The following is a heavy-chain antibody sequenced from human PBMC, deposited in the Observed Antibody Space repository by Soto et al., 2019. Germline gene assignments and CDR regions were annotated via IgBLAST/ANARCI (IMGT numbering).Heavy chain of an antibody. CDR3: ARDAISMVRGTKNWFDP. D-gene: IGHD3-10*01. CDR2: ISGNGIAT. Sequence: PGGSLRLSCEASGFIFSDHAMSWVRQAPGKGLEWVSAISGNGIATYYADSVKGRFTISRDNSKNTLYLQMNRLRADDTAVYYCARDAISMVRGTKNWFDPWGPGPLVTVS. J-gene: IGHJ5*02. V-gene: IGHV3-23*01. CDR1: GFIFSDHA.